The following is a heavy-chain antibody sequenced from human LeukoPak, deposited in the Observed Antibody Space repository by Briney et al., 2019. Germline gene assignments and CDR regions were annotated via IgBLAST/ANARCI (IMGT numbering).Heavy chain of an antibody. CDR1: GYTFTGYY. J-gene: IGHJ4*02. D-gene: IGHD5-18*01. V-gene: IGHV1-2*02. Sequence: ASVKVSCKASGYTFTGYYMHWVRQAPGQGLEWMGWINPNRGGTNYAQKFQGRVTMTRDTSISTAYMELSRLRSDDTAVYYCARRRGYSFLYYFDYWGQGTLVTVSS. CDR3: ARRRGYSFLYYFDY. CDR2: INPNRGGT.